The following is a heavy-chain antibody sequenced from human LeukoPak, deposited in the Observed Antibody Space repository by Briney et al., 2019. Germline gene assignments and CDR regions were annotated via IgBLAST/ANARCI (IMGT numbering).Heavy chain of an antibody. CDR1: GFIFSDPY. V-gene: IGHV3-11*01. CDR2: ITGSGDNV. D-gene: IGHD1-1*01. CDR3: AREARLGRTETSSAFDI. Sequence: GGSLRLSCAASGFIFSDPYMSWIRQAPGKGLEWVSKITGSGDNVFYADSVRGRFTISRDNANNSLYLQMNSLRPEDTGVYYCAREARLGRTETSSAFDIWGQGTMVVVFS. J-gene: IGHJ3*02.